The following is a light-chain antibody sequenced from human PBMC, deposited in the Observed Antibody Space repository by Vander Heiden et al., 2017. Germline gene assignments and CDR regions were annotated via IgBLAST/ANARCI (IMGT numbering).Light chain of an antibody. CDR1: QSVSSY. CDR2: DAS. CDR3: QQRSNWSLT. Sequence: EIVLTQSPATLSLSPGERATLSCRASQSVSSYLAWFQQKPGQAPRLLIYDASKRATGIPARVSGSGSGTDFTLTISSLEPEDFAVYYCQQRSNWSLTFGGGTKVEIK. J-gene: IGKJ4*01. V-gene: IGKV3-11*01.